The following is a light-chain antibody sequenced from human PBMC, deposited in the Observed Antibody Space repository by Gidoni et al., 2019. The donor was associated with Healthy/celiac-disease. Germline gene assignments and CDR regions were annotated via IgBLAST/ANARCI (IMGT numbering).Light chain of an antibody. Sequence: EIVLTQSPGTLSFSPGERATLSCRASQTISSTSLAWYQQKPGQAPRLLIYGASNRATGIPDRFRGSGSGTYFTLTISRLEPEHFAVYYCQHYGSSPYSFXQXTKLEIK. CDR1: QTISSTS. V-gene: IGKV3-20*01. CDR3: QHYGSSPYS. J-gene: IGKJ2*03. CDR2: GAS.